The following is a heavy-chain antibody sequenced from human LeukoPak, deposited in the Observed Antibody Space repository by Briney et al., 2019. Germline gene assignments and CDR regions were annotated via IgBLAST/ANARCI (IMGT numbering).Heavy chain of an antibody. J-gene: IGHJ4*02. V-gene: IGHV4-34*08. Sequence: SETLSLTCAVYGGTFSGYYWSWIRQPPGKRLEWVGESNDSGGTNYNPSLKSRVTISADKSKNQVSLKLTSVTAADTAVYYCATSYGSNFYWGQGTLVTVSS. CDR3: ATSYGSNFY. CDR1: GGTFSGYY. D-gene: IGHD6-19*01. CDR2: SNDSGGT.